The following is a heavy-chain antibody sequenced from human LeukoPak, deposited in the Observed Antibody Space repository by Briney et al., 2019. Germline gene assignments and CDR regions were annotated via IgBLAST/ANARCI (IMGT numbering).Heavy chain of an antibody. V-gene: IGHV1-69*05. D-gene: IGHD6-19*01. Sequence: ASVKVSCKDSGGTFSSYAISWVRQAPGQGLEWMGRIIPIFGTANYAQKFQGRVTITTDESTSTAYMELSSLRSEDTAVYYCARDTPAGAVAFDYWGQGTLVTVSS. J-gene: IGHJ4*02. CDR2: IIPIFGTA. CDR3: ARDTPAGAVAFDY. CDR1: GGTFSSYA.